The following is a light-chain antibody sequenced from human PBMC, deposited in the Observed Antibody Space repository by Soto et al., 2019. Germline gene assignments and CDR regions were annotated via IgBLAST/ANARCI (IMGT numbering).Light chain of an antibody. CDR2: GAS. Sequence: EIVLTQSPGTLSLSPGERATLSCRASQSVSSNYLAWYQQKPGQAPRLLIYGASSRATGIPDRFSGSGSGADFTLTISRLEPEDFVVYYCQQSGSSPFTFGPGTKVDIK. CDR1: QSVSSNY. CDR3: QQSGSSPFT. V-gene: IGKV3-20*01. J-gene: IGKJ3*01.